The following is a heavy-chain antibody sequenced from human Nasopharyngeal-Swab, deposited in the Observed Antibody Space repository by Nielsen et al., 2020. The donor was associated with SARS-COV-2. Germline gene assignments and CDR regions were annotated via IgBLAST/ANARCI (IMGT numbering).Heavy chain of an antibody. D-gene: IGHD3-16*02. Sequence: WIRQPPGKGLVWVSRINSDGSSTSYADSVKGRFTISRDNAKNTLYLQMNSLGAEDTAVYYCASIGGLDYWGQGTLVTVSS. CDR3: ASIGGLDY. J-gene: IGHJ4*02. V-gene: IGHV3-74*01. CDR2: INSDGSST.